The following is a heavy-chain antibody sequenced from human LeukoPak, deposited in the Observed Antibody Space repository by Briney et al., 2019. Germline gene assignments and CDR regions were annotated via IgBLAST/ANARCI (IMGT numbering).Heavy chain of an antibody. J-gene: IGHJ4*02. CDR2: ISSNGGST. D-gene: IGHD6-13*01. CDR3: VKSSKQQLIDY. V-gene: IGHV3-64D*09. CDR1: GFTFSSYA. Sequence: PGGSLRLSCSASGFTFSSYAMHWVRQAPGKGLEYVSAISSNGGSTYYADSVKGGFTISRDNSKNTLYLQMSSLRAEDTAVYYCVKSSKQQLIDYWGQGTLVTVSS.